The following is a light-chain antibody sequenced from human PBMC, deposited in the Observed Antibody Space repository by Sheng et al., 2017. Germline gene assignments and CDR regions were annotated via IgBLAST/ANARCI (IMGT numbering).Light chain of an antibody. V-gene: IGKV3-15*01. J-gene: IGKJ1*01. CDR1: QSLRSN. CDR2: GAS. Sequence: IVMTQSPATLSVSPGDRATLSCRASQSLRSNLAWYQQKPGQAPRLLIYGASTRATGIPARFSGSGSGTXFTLTISSLQSEDFAIYYCQHYNNWPPWTFGQGTKVEIK. CDR3: QHYNNWPPWT.